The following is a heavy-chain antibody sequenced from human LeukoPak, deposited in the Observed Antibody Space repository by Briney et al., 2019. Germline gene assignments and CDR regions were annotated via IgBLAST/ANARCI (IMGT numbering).Heavy chain of an antibody. Sequence: SETLSLTCTVSGVSVSSGSYYWSWIRQPPGKGLEWIGYIYYSGSTNYNPSLKSRVTISVDTSKNQFSLKLSSVTAADTAVYYCARVEASEWLVPDWGQGTLVTVSS. CDR2: IYYSGST. CDR1: GVSVSSGSYY. J-gene: IGHJ4*02. D-gene: IGHD6-19*01. CDR3: ARVEASEWLVPD. V-gene: IGHV4-61*01.